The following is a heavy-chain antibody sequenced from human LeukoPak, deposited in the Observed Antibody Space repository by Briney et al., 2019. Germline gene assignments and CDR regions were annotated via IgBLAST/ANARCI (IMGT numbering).Heavy chain of an antibody. CDR1: GYIFTNHY. J-gene: IGHJ5*02. V-gene: IGHV1-46*01. CDR2: INPSGSST. CDR3: ARDNSIADRGWWFDP. D-gene: IGHD4-23*01. Sequence: ASVKVSCKPSGYIFTNHYMHWVRQAPGQGLEWMGLINPSGSSTLYAEKFRGRIIMTRDMSTATDYMELSSLRSEDTDVYYCARDNSIADRGWWFDPWGQGTLVTVSS.